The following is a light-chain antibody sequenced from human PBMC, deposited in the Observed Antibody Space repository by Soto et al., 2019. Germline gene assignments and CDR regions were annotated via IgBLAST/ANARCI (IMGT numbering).Light chain of an antibody. J-gene: IGKJ2*01. CDR3: QQYNNWPPFMYT. Sequence: VQMTQSPSTLSAPAGDRVTITFRASQSISSWLAWYQQKPGKAPKLLIYAASTLHSGVPSRFSGSGSGTEFTLTISSLQSEDFAIYYCQQYNNWPPFMYTFGQGTKVDI. CDR1: QSISSW. V-gene: IGKV1-5*01. CDR2: AAS.